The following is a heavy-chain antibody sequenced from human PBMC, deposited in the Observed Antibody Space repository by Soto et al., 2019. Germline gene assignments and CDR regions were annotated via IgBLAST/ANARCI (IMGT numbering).Heavy chain of an antibody. V-gene: IGHV4-61*01. CDR3: ARDRKGGRYSYASIPPRYGMDI. CDR2: IYYTGST. Sequence: QVQLQESGPGLVKPSETLSLTCTVSGGSVSSGSYYWSWIRQPPGKGLEWIGYIYYTGSTNYNPSLKNRVTISVDTSKKQFSLNLSSVTAADTAVYYCARDRKGGRYSYASIPPRYGMDIWGQGTTVTVSS. D-gene: IGHD5-18*01. J-gene: IGHJ6*02. CDR1: GGSVSSGSYY.